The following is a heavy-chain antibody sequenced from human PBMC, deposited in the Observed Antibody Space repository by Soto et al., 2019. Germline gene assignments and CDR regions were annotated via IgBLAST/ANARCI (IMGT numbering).Heavy chain of an antibody. D-gene: IGHD2-2*02. CDR3: ARDSRPLIVVVPAAISSASDI. Sequence: ASVKVSCKASGYTFTSYGISWVRQAPGQGLEWMGWISAYNGNTNYAQKLQGRVTMTTDTSTSTAYMELRSLRSDDTAVYYCARDSRPLIVVVPAAISSASDIWGQGTMVTVSS. V-gene: IGHV1-18*01. J-gene: IGHJ3*02. CDR2: ISAYNGNT. CDR1: GYTFTSYG.